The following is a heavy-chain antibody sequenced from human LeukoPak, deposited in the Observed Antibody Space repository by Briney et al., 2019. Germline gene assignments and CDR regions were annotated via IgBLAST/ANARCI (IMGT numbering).Heavy chain of an antibody. CDR1: GDSTRNFY. J-gene: IGHJ4*02. CDR3: ARGNYGSGSYYVVDFDY. CDR2: MYQSGNT. D-gene: IGHD3-10*01. Sequence: SDTLSLTCTAAGDSTRNFYWNWSRQSPGKGVGWIGYMYQSGNTNYNPSLKSRLTMSIDTSKNQFSLNLNSVTAAETAVYYCARGNYGSGSYYVVDFDYWGQGTLVTVSS. V-gene: IGHV4-59*07.